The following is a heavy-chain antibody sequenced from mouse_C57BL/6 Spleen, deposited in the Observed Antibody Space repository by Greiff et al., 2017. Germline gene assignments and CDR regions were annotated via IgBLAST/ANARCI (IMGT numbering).Heavy chain of an antibody. CDR1: GYTFTDYY. J-gene: IGHJ2*01. V-gene: IGHV1-26*01. CDR3: ASTVVGYYYFDY. Sequence: VQLQQSGPELVKPGASVKISCKASGYTFTDYYMNWVKQSHGKSLEWIGDINPNNGGTSYKQKFKGKATLTVDKSSSTAYMELRSLTSEDSAVYYCASTVVGYYYFDYWGQGTTLTVSS. CDR2: INPNNGGT. D-gene: IGHD1-1*01.